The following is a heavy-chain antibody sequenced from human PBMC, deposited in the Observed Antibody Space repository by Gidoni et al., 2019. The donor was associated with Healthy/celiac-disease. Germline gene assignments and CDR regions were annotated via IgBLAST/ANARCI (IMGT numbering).Heavy chain of an antibody. Sequence: QVQLVQSGAEVKKPGASVKVSCKASGYTFTSYYMHWVRQAPGQGLEWMGIINPSGGSTSYAKKFQGRVTMTRDTSTSTVYMELSSLRSEDTAVYYCARDPAAIIGDNYASSYYYYMDVWGKGTTVTVSS. V-gene: IGHV1-46*03. CDR1: GYTFTSYY. D-gene: IGHD2-2*02. CDR3: ARDPAAIIGDNYASSYYYYMDV. CDR2: INPSGGST. J-gene: IGHJ6*03.